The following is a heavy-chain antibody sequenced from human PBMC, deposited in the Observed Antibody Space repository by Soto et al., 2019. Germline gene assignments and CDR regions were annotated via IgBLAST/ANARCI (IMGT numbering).Heavy chain of an antibody. Sequence: PSETLSFTCTVSGGSISSSSYYWGWIRQPPGKGLEWIGSIYYSGSTYYNPSLKSRVTISVDTSKNQFSLKLSSVTAADTAVYYCARPSGSYLYYFDYWGQGTLVTVSS. J-gene: IGHJ4*02. D-gene: IGHD1-26*01. CDR2: IYYSGST. CDR1: GGSISSSSYY. CDR3: ARPSGSYLYYFDY. V-gene: IGHV4-39*01.